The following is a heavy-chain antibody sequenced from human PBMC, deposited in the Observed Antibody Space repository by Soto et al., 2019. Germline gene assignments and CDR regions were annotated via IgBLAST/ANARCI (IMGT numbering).Heavy chain of an antibody. Sequence: PGGSLRLSCAASEFTFSTYAMSWVRQSPGKGPEWIGSGTTSYNPSLKSRVTIFVDTSQSQFSLKMHSVTAADTAVYYCATYGGDTGHFDYWGQGIMVTVSS. D-gene: IGHD4-17*01. CDR3: ATYGGDTGHFDY. CDR2: SGTT. J-gene: IGHJ4*02. V-gene: IGHV4-38-2*01. CDR1: EFTFSTYA.